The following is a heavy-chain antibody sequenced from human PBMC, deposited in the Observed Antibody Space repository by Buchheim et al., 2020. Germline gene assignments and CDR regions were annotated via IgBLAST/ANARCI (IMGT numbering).Heavy chain of an antibody. V-gene: IGHV3-30*04. D-gene: IGHD6-13*01. CDR2: ISYDGSNK. CDR1: GFTFSSYA. Sequence: QVQLVESGGGVVQPGRSLRLSCAASGFTFSSYAMHWVRQAPGKGLEWVAVISYDGSNKYYADSVKGRFTISRDNSKNTLYLQMNSLRAEDTAVYYCARGAAAGNYYYYGMDVWGQGT. CDR3: ARGAAAGNYYYYGMDV. J-gene: IGHJ6*02.